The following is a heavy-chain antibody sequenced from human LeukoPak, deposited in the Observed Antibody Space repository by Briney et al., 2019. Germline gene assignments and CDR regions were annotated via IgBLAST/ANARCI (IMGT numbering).Heavy chain of an antibody. CDR1: GGSISSYY. D-gene: IGHD3-3*01. J-gene: IGHJ4*02. CDR2: IYYSGST. V-gene: IGHV4-59*01. CDR3: ARSGDTYYDFWSGSLTQPFDY. Sequence: SETLSLTCTVSGGSISSYYWSWIRQPPGKGLEWIGYIYYSGSTNYNPSLKSRVTISVDTSKNQFSLKLSSVTAADTAVYYCARSGDTYYDFWSGSLTQPFDYWGQGTLVTVSS.